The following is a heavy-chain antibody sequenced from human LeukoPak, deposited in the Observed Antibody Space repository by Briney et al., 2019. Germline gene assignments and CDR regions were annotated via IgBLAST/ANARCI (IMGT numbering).Heavy chain of an antibody. CDR1: GYTLTELS. V-gene: IGHV1-24*01. Sequence: ASVKVSCKVSGYTLTELSMHWVRQAPGKGLEWMGGFDPEDGETIYAQKFRGRVTMTEDTSTDTAYMELSSLRSEDTAVYYCATHPGYSSSWTDYWGQGTLVTVSS. J-gene: IGHJ4*02. CDR3: ATHPGYSSSWTDY. D-gene: IGHD6-13*01. CDR2: FDPEDGET.